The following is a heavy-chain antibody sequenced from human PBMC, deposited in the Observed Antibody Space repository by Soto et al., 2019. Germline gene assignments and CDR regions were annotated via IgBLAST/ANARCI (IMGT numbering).Heavy chain of an antibody. CDR1: GGTFSSYT. D-gene: IGHD3-10*01. J-gene: IGHJ4*02. CDR3: ARGKWFGELFSFDY. Sequence: QVQLVQSGAEVKKPGSSVKVSCKASGGTFSSYTISWVRQAPGQGLEWMGRIIPILGIANYAQKFQGRVTITADKSTSTVYMELSSLRSEDTAVYYCARGKWFGELFSFDYWGQGTLVTVSS. CDR2: IIPILGIA. V-gene: IGHV1-69*02.